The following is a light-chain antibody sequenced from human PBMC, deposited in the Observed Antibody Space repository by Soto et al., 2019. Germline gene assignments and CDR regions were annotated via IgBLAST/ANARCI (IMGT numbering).Light chain of an antibody. CDR1: QSINNF. J-gene: IGKJ4*01. CDR3: QQYDSYPLT. Sequence: DVQMTQSPSTLSAAVGDRVTSTGRASQSINNFLAWYQQNPGKAPKFLIYDVSTLESGVPSRFSGSGSGTEFTLTISSLQPEDFATYYCQQYDSYPLTFGGGTKVDI. CDR2: DVS. V-gene: IGKV1-5*01.